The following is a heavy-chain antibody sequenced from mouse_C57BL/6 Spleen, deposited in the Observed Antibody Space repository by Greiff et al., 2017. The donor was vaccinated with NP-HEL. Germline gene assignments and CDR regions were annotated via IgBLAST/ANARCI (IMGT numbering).Heavy chain of an antibody. J-gene: IGHJ1*03. D-gene: IGHD2-4*01. CDR3: ARDPYYDYAYWYFDV. V-gene: IGHV5-16*01. CDR2: INYDGSST. CDR1: GFTFSDYY. Sequence: EVKLMESEGGLVQPGSSMKLSCTASGFTFSDYYMAWVRQVPEKGLEWVANINYDGSSTYYLDSLKSRFIISRDNAKNILYLQMSSLKSEDTATYYCARDPYYDYAYWYFDVWGTGTTVTVSS.